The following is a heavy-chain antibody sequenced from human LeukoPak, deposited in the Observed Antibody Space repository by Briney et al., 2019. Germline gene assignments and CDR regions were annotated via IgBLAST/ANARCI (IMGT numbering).Heavy chain of an antibody. Sequence: SETLSLTCTVSGGSISSSRYYWGWIRQPPGKGLEWIGTIYYSGTTYYNPSLESRVTISIHTSKNQFSLKLSSVTAADTAMYYCARSGTRFLEYYFDYWGQGTLVTVSS. V-gene: IGHV4-39*01. CDR2: IYYSGTT. J-gene: IGHJ4*02. CDR1: GGSISSSRYY. CDR3: ARSGTRFLEYYFDY. D-gene: IGHD3-3*01.